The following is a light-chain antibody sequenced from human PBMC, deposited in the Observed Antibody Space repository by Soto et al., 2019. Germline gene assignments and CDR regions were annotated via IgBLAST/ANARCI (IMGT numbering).Light chain of an antibody. CDR2: DNN. Sequence: SLLPQPPSMSAAPGQKVTISFSGNSSKFGNNYVSWYQQLPGTAPKLLIYDNNKRPSGIPDRFSGSKSGTSATLGITGLQTGDEADYYCGTWDSSLSAGVVFGTGTKVPVL. J-gene: IGLJ1*01. CDR1: SSKFGNNY. CDR3: GTWDSSLSAGVV. V-gene: IGLV1-51*01.